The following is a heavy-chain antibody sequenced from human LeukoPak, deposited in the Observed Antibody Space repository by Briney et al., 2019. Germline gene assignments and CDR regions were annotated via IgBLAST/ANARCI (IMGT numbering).Heavy chain of an antibody. J-gene: IGHJ4*02. CDR2: ISSSSSTI. CDR3: ASPRYYYDSSGYHYFDY. Sequence: GGSLRLSCAASGFTFSSYSMNWVRQAPGKGLEWVSYISSSSSTIYYADSVKGRFTISRDNAKNSLYLQMNSLRAEDTAVYYCASPRYYYDSSGYHYFDYWGQGTLVTVSS. D-gene: IGHD3-22*01. CDR1: GFTFSSYS. V-gene: IGHV3-48*01.